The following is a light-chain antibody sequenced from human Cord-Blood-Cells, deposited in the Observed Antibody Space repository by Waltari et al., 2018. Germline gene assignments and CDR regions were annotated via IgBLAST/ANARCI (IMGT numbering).Light chain of an antibody. CDR1: SSDVGGYNY. V-gene: IGLV2-14*01. Sequence: QSALTQPASVSGSPGQSITISCTGTSSDVGGYNYVSWYQQHPGKAPKLMIYDVSKRPGGVAKGFSGAKSGNTASGQISGLQAEDEADYYCSSYTRSSSVVFGGGTKLTVL. J-gene: IGLJ2*01. CDR3: SSYTRSSSVV. CDR2: DVS.